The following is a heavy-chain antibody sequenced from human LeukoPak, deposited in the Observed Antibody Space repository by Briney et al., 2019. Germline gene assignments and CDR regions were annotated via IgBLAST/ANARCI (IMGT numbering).Heavy chain of an antibody. D-gene: IGHD2-21*01. CDR3: AKEVVMATAPFGYSFDS. CDR1: GFAFSSFA. V-gene: IGHV3-23*01. J-gene: IGHJ4*02. CDR2: IVSSGALA. Sequence: GGSLRLSCAASGFAFSSFATSWVRQAPGGGLEWVAGIVSSGALAFYADSVQGRFSVSRDNSRNTLYLQMDSLRAEDTALYSCAKEVVMATAPFGYSFDSWGQGTLVTVSS.